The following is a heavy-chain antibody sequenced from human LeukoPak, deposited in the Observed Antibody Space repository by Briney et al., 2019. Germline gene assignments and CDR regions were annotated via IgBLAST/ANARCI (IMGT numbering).Heavy chain of an antibody. J-gene: IGHJ4*02. D-gene: IGHD3-10*01. V-gene: IGHV4-30-4*01. CDR2: ISYSGGT. Sequence: PSGTLSLTCTVSGGSISSGDYYWSRIRQPPGKGLEWIGYISYSGGTYYNPSLKSRVTISVDTSKNQFPLKLRSVTAADTAVYYCARDYYGAGLTYFYYWGQGTLVT. CDR1: GGSISSGDYY. CDR3: ARDYYGAGLTYFYY.